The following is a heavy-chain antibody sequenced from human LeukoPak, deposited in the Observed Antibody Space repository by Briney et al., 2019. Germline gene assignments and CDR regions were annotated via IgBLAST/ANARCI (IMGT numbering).Heavy chain of an antibody. CDR2: IWYDGSNK. CDR1: GFTFSSYG. CDR3: ARDPDTCRYCSGGSCYLLGCYMDV. V-gene: IGHV3-33*01. Sequence: GGPLRLSCAASGFTFSSYGMHGVRQAPGKGLEWVAVIWYDGSNKYYADSVKGRFTISRDNSKNTLYLQMNSMRAEDTAVYYCARDPDTCRYCSGGSCYLLGCYMDVWGQGTTVTVSS. J-gene: IGHJ6*02. D-gene: IGHD2-15*01.